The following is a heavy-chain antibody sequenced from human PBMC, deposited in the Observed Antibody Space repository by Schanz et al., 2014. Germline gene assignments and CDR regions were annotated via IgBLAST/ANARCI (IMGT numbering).Heavy chain of an antibody. CDR2: ISYDGINK. D-gene: IGHD3-22*01. CDR1: GFTFSSYP. V-gene: IGHV3-30*04. Sequence: QVHLVESGGGVVQPGRSLRLSCAASGFTFSSYPMHWVRQAPGKGLEWVALISYDGINKYYADSVKGRFTISRDNSKTTLYLHLLPLPFFSPSLYYCARSMIIVDKAFDYWGQGTLVTVSS. CDR3: ARSMIIVDKAFDY. J-gene: IGHJ4*02.